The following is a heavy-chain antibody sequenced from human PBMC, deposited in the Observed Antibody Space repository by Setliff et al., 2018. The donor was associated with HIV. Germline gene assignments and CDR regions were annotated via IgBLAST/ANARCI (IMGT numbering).Heavy chain of an antibody. Sequence: ASVKVSCKASGYTFTGYYMHWVRQAPGQGLEWMGWINPSGGKTSYAKKFQGRLTMTRDTSRSTVYMELSSLRSEDTAVYYCARSPRYSSGWYDSYFDQWGQGTLVTVSS. CDR1: GYTFTGYY. CDR3: ARSPRYSSGWYDSYFDQ. J-gene: IGHJ4*02. V-gene: IGHV1-46*01. D-gene: IGHD6-19*01. CDR2: INPSGGKT.